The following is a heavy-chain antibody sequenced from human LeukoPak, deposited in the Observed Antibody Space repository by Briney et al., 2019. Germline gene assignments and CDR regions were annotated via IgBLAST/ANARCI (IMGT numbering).Heavy chain of an antibody. D-gene: IGHD2-2*02. J-gene: IGHJ4*02. Sequence: SETLSLTCTVSGYSISSGYYWGWIRQPAGKGLEWIGRIYTSGSTNYNPSLKSRVTMSVDTSKNQFSLKLSSVTAADTAVYYCAREDVVPAAIGYWGQGTLVTVSS. CDR2: IYTSGST. CDR1: GYSISSGYY. CDR3: AREDVVPAAIGY. V-gene: IGHV4-4*07.